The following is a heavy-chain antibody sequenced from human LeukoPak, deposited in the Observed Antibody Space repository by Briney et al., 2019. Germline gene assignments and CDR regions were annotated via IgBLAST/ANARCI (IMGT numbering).Heavy chain of an antibody. J-gene: IGHJ4*02. CDR2: ISGSGGST. CDR3: ARDRAYIAAAGTFLDY. D-gene: IGHD6-13*01. V-gene: IGHV3-23*01. CDR1: GFTFSSYA. Sequence: GGSLRLSCAASGFTFSSYAMSWVRQAPGKGLEWVSAISGSGGSTYYADSVKGRFTISRDNSKNTLYLQMNSLRAEDTAVYYCARDRAYIAAAGTFLDYWGQGTLVTVSS.